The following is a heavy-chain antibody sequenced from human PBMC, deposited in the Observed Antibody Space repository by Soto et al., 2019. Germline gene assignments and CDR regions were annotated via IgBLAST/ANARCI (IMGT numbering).Heavy chain of an antibody. CDR1: GFTFNNYV. CDR3: ARSAIAVTTNWGAFDF. Sequence: EVQLLESGGCLVQPGGSLRLSCAASGFTFNNYVMNWVRQAPGQGLEWVSSISGPGDNTYYADSVKGRFTISRDNSQNTLFLQMNSLSGEDAAVYYCARSAIAVTTNWGAFDFWGQGTMVTVSS. CDR2: ISGPGDNT. V-gene: IGHV3-23*01. D-gene: IGHD1-7*01. J-gene: IGHJ3*01.